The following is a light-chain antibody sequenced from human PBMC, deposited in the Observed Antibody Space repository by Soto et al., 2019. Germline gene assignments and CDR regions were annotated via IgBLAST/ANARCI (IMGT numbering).Light chain of an antibody. CDR3: QQYFSSPIT. CDR1: QSVLLRSNNKNY. V-gene: IGKV4-1*01. J-gene: IGKJ3*01. CDR2: WAS. Sequence: DTVMTQSPDSLAVSLGERATINCKSSQSVLLRSNNKNYLAWYQQKPGQPPKLLIYWASTRESGVPDRFSGSGSGTDFTLTISSLQAEDVAVYYCQQYFSSPITFGPGTKVDIK.